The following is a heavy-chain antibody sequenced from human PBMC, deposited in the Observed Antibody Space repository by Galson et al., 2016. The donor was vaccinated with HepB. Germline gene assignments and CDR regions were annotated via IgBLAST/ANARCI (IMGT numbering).Heavy chain of an antibody. CDR2: IRNKRNNYIT. CDR3: ATMANGADSD. Sequence: SLRLSCAGSGFSFSDHYMDWVRQAPGKGLEWVGRIRNKRNNYITEYAASVIGRLTISRDDSRNSVDLQMNTLKTEDTAVYYCATMANGADSDWGQGTLVTVSS. V-gene: IGHV3-72*01. J-gene: IGHJ4*02. D-gene: IGHD2-8*01. CDR1: GFSFSDHY.